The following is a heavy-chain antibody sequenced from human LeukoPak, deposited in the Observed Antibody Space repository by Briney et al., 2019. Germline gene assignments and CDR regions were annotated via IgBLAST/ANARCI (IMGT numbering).Heavy chain of an antibody. CDR2: IYYSGST. V-gene: IGHV4-59*01. Sequence: SETLSLTCTVSGGSISSYYWSWIRQPPGKGLEWIGYIYYSGSTNYNPSLKSRVTISVDTSKNQLSLKLSSVTAADTAVYYCARAYNRLYYFDYWGQGTLVTVSS. CDR1: GGSISSYY. D-gene: IGHD1-14*01. J-gene: IGHJ4*02. CDR3: ARAYNRLYYFDY.